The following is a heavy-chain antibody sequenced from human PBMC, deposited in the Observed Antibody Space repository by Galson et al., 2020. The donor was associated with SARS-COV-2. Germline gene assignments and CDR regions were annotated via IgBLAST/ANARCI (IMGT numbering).Heavy chain of an antibody. D-gene: IGHD3-16*01. CDR1: GFTFSSYR. J-gene: IGHJ4*02. CDR3: ARGDMRNDYFDY. Sequence: GGSLRLSCAVSGFTFSSYRMHWVRQAPGKGLGWVSRIYSVGSSTSYAESVKGRFTISGDNAKNTLYLQMNSLRAEDTAVYYCARGDMRNDYFDYWGQGTLVTVSS. V-gene: IGHV3-74*01. CDR2: IYSVGSST.